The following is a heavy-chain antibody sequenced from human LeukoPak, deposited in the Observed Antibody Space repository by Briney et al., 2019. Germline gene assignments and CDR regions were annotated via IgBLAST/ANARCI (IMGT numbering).Heavy chain of an antibody. Sequence: PSQTLSLTCTVSGGSISSANHFWSWVRQSPGEGLEWIGYIHYDGRAHYNPSLKSRVSMSLDMSKNQFSLSLSSVTAADTAIYYCAREVITPGDSDGFDLWGQGTMVGVSS. CDR3: AREVITPGDSDGFDL. V-gene: IGHV4-30-4*08. D-gene: IGHD2-2*01. CDR1: GGSISSANHF. J-gene: IGHJ3*01. CDR2: IHYDGRA.